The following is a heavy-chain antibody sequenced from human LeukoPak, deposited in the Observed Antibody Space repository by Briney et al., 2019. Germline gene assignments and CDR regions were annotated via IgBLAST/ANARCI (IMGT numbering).Heavy chain of an antibody. J-gene: IGHJ6*03. D-gene: IGHD3-10*01. CDR3: ARVEEGYGSGRRGNFYYYYMDV. V-gene: IGHV4-59*01. CDR2: VHYSGST. CDR1: GGSISN. Sequence: SETLSLTCTVSGGSISNWSWIRQPPGKGLEWIGYVHYSGSTNYNPSLKSRVTISVDTSKNQFSLKLSSVTTADTAVYYCARVEEGYGSGRRGNFYYYYMDVWGKGTTVTISS.